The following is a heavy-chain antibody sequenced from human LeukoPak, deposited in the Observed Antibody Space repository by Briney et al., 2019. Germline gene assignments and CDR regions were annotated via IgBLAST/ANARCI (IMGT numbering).Heavy chain of an antibody. CDR1: GYSISGGYY. CDR3: ARVRGDKPLDY. CDR2: IYHSGST. J-gene: IGHJ4*02. Sequence: PSETLSLTCAVSGYSISGGYYWGWIRQPPGKGLEYIGSIYHSGSTYYNPSLKSRLTISVDTSKNHFSLKLSSVTAADTAVYYCARVRGDKPLDYWGQGTLVTVSP. V-gene: IGHV4-38-2*01. D-gene: IGHD3-16*01.